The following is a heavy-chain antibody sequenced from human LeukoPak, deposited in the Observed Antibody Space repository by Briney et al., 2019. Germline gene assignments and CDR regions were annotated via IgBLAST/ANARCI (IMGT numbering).Heavy chain of an antibody. D-gene: IGHD1-26*01. CDR3: ATTILY. Sequence: GGSLRLSCAASGFTFSSYAMHWVRQAPGKGLEWVAVISYDGSNKYYADSVKGRSTISRDNSKNTLYLQMNSLRAEDTAVYYCATTILYWGQETLVTASS. CDR1: GFTFSSYA. J-gene: IGHJ4*02. CDR2: ISYDGSNK. V-gene: IGHV3-30*04.